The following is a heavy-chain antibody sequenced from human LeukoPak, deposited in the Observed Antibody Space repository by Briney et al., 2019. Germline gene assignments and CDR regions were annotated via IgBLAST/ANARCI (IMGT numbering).Heavy chain of an antibody. D-gene: IGHD3-10*01. V-gene: IGHV1-69*01. J-gene: IGHJ5*02. CDR3: ARTGFGELTLDWFDP. Sequence: SVKVSCKASGGTVSSYAVSCGRQAPGQGLEWMGGIIPIFGTANYAQKFQGRVTITADESTSTAYMELSSLRSEDTAVYYCARTGFGELTLDWFDPWGQGTLVTVSS. CDR2: IIPIFGTA. CDR1: GGTVSSYA.